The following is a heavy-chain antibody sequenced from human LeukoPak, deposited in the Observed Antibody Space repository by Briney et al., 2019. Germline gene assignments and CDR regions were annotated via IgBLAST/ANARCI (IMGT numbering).Heavy chain of an antibody. D-gene: IGHD2-2*01. CDR1: GYTFTGYY. CDR2: INPNCGGT. Sequence: GASVKVSCKASGYTFTGYYMHWVRQAPGQGLEWMGWINPNCGGTNYAQKFQGRVTMTRDTSISTAYMELSRLRSDDTAVYYCARDYIVVVPAAWFDPWGQGTLVTVSS. J-gene: IGHJ5*02. CDR3: ARDYIVVVPAAWFDP. V-gene: IGHV1-2*02.